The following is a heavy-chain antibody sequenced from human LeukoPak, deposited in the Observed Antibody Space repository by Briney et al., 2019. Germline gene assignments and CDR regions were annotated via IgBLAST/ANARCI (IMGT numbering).Heavy chain of an antibody. CDR3: ARVTIVGATGFDY. CDR1: GGSISSYY. D-gene: IGHD1-26*01. J-gene: IGHJ4*02. CDR2: IYYSGST. V-gene: IGHV4-59*01. Sequence: SETLSLTCTVSGGSISSYYWSWIRQPPGKGLEWIGYIYYSGSTNYNPSLNSRVTISVDTSKNQFSLKLSSVTAADTAVYYCARVTIVGATGFDYWGQGTLVTVSS.